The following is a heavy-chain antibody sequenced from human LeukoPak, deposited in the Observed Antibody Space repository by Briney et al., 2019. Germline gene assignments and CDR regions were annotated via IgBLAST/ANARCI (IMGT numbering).Heavy chain of an antibody. CDR2: INSDMSST. V-gene: IGHV3-74*01. J-gene: IGHJ4*02. Sequence: GGSLRLSCAASGFTFSNYWMHWVRQAPGKGLVWVSRINSDMSSTNYADSVKGRFTISRDNAKNTLYLQMNSLRAEDTAVYYCARDIAVSGNYFDYWGQGPLVTVSS. CDR1: GFTFSNYW. CDR3: ARDIAVSGNYFDY. D-gene: IGHD6-19*01.